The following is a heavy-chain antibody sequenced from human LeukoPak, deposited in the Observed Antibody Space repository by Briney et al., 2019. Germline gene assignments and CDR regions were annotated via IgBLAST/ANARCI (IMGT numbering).Heavy chain of an antibody. J-gene: IGHJ4*02. Sequence: SVKVSCKASGGTFSSYAISWVRQAPGQGLEWMGGIIPIFGTANYAQKFQGRVTITTDESTSTAYMELSSLGSEDTAVYYCARDTQYSSSWYGFDYWGQGTLVTVSS. V-gene: IGHV1-69*05. CDR2: IIPIFGTA. CDR3: ARDTQYSSSWYGFDY. D-gene: IGHD6-13*01. CDR1: GGTFSSYA.